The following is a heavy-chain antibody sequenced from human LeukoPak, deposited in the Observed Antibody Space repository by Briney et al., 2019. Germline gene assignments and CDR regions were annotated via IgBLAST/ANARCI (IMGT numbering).Heavy chain of an antibody. CDR2: INPNSGGT. D-gene: IGHD2-21*02. J-gene: IGHJ4*02. CDR3: AGGYCGGDCYGLFDY. CDR1: GYTFTGYY. V-gene: IGHV1-2*06. Sequence: GASVKVSCKASGYTFTGYYMHWVRQAPGQGLEWMGRINPNSGGTNYAQKFQGRVTMTRDTSISTAYMELSRLRSDDTAVYYCAGGYCGGDCYGLFDYWGQGTLVTVSS.